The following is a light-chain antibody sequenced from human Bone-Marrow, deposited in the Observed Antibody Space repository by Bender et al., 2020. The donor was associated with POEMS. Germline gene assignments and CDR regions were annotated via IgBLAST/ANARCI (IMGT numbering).Light chain of an antibody. CDR2: DDV. J-gene: IGLJ2*01. Sequence: SYVLTQPPSVSVAPGQTATISCEGDHVGSRSVHWYQQKTGQAPVLVVYDDVDRPSGIPDRVSGSKSGNTATLTISTVEAGDEADYYCQVWDTASNEVHFGGGSLLTV. CDR3: QVWDTASNEVH. V-gene: IGLV3-21*02. CDR1: HVGSRS.